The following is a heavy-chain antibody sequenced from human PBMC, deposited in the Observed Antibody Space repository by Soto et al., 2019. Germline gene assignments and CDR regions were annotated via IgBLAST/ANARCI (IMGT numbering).Heavy chain of an antibody. CDR1: GFTFSSYG. J-gene: IGHJ6*02. Sequence: PGGSLRLSCAASGFTFSSYGMHWVRQAPGKGLERVALISYDGTSKYYADSVKGRFTISRDNSKNTLSLQMNSLRAEDTAVYYCAKEFGYHYSSAMDVWGQGTTVTVS. CDR3: AKEFGYHYSSAMDV. CDR2: ISYDGTSK. V-gene: IGHV3-30*18. D-gene: IGHD3-16*01.